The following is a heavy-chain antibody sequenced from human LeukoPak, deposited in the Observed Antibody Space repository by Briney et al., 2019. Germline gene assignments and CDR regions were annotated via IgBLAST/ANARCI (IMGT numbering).Heavy chain of an antibody. CDR1: GYTFTSYA. CDR2: ISAYNGNT. CDR3: ARDRQCGY. J-gene: IGHJ4*02. D-gene: IGHD2-21*01. Sequence: GASVKVSCKASGYTFTSYAISWVRQAPGHGLEWIGWISAYNGNTNYAPKLQGRVTMTTDTSTSTAYLELRSLRSDDTAVYYCARDRQCGYWGQGTLVTVSS. V-gene: IGHV1-18*01.